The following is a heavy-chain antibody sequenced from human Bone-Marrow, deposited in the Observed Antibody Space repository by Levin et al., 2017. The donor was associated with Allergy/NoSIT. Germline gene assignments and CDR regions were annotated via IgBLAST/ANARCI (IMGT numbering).Heavy chain of an antibody. CDR3: AIGGLLGYCSSASCYNWYFDL. CDR1: GFNFDDYG. CDR2: ITWNGAVT. Sequence: GGSLRLSCAASGFNFDDYGMSWVRQVPGKGLEWVSGITWNGAVTGFADSVKGRFTISRDNTKNSLFLEMNNLGADDTAFYYCAIGGLLGYCSSASCYNWYFDLWGRGTLVTLSS. V-gene: IGHV3-20*04. J-gene: IGHJ2*01. D-gene: IGHD2-15*01.